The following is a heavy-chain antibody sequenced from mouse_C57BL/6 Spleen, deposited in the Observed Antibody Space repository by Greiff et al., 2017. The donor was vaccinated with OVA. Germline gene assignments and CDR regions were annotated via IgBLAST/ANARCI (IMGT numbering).Heavy chain of an antibody. J-gene: IGHJ1*03. Sequence: VQLQQSGPELVKPGASVKIPCKASGYTFTDYNMDWVKQSHGKSLEWIGDINPNNGGTIYNQKFKGKATLTVDKSSSSAYMELRSLTSEDTAVYYCARGEGYYGSSYVDWYVDVWGTGTTVTVSS. CDR2: INPNNGGT. V-gene: IGHV1-18*01. D-gene: IGHD1-1*01. CDR1: GYTFTDYN. CDR3: ARGEGYYGSSYVDWYVDV.